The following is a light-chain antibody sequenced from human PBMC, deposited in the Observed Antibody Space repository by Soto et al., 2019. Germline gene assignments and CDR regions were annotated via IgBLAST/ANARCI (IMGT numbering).Light chain of an antibody. V-gene: IGKV3-11*01. Sequence: EIVLTQSPATLSLSPGERATLSCRASQSVSSYLAWYQQKPGQAPRLLIYDASNRATGIPARFSGSGSGTDFTPTISSLEPEDFAVYYCQQRSNWHTFGQGTKVEIK. CDR3: QQRSNWHT. CDR1: QSVSSY. J-gene: IGKJ1*01. CDR2: DAS.